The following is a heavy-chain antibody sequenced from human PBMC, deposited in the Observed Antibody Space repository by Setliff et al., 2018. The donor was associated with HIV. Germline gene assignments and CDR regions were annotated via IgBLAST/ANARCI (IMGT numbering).Heavy chain of an antibody. CDR3: AKFYCPHGVCYGCDI. CDR2: IHTSGST. V-gene: IGHV4-4*09. J-gene: IGHJ3*02. Sequence: SETLSRTCTVSGGSMTNYWSWIRQPPGKGLEFIEQIHTSGSTIYKPSLKSRLTITIDTSRNQFSRKLTSVNAADTAVYYCAKFYCPHGVCYGCDIWGQGTMVTVSS. D-gene: IGHD2-8*01. CDR1: GGSMTNY.